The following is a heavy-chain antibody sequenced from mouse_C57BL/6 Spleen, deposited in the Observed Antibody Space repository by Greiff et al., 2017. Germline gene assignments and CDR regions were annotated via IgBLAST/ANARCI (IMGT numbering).Heavy chain of an antibody. V-gene: IGHV1-69*01. J-gene: IGHJ2*01. CDR1: GYTFTSYW. CDR2: IDPSDSYT. CDR3: ARAPYDGVDY. Sequence: VQLQQPGAELVMPGASVKLSCKASGYTFTSYWMHWVKQRPGQGLEWIGEIDPSDSYTNYNQKFKGKSTLTVDKSSSTSYMQLSSLSSEDSAVYYCARAPYDGVDYWGQGTTLTVSS. D-gene: IGHD1-1*01.